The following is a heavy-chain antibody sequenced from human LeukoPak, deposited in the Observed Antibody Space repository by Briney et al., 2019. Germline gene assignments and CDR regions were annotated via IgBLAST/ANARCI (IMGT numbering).Heavy chain of an antibody. V-gene: IGHV4-61*02. CDR2: IYSSGST. D-gene: IGHD3-10*01. CDR1: GDSISSGSYY. CDR3: ARGYYGWGDN. J-gene: IGHJ4*02. Sequence: PSETLSLTCTVSGDSISSGSYYWSWIRQPAGKGLEWIGRIYSSGSTNYNPSLKSRVTISVDTSKNQFSLKLSSVTAADTAVYYCARGYYGWGDNWGQGTLVTVSS.